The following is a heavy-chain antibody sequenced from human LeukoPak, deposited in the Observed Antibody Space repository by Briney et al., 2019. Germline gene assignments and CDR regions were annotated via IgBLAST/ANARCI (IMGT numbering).Heavy chain of an antibody. CDR2: ISYDGSNK. V-gene: IGHV3-30*18. CDR1: GLIFSSYG. CDR3: AKDRRDTTMAPYYYYYMDV. Sequence: PGRSLRLSCAASGLIFSSYGIHWVRQVPGKGLEWVAAISYDGSNKYYADSVKGRFTISRDTSKNTLHLQMNSLRVEDTAVYFCAKDRRDTTMAPYYYYYMDVWGKGTTVTVSS. D-gene: IGHD5-18*01. J-gene: IGHJ6*03.